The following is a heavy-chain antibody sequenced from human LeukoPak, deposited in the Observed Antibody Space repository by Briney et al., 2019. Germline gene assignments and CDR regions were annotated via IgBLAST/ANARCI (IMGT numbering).Heavy chain of an antibody. V-gene: IGHV3-66*01. J-gene: IGHJ4*02. D-gene: IGHD5-18*01. CDR2: IYSGGGT. CDR1: GFTVRSNH. Sequence: GSLRLSCAASGFTVRSNHMSWVRQGPGKGLEWVSVIYSGGGTYYADSVKGRFTISRDNSKNTLYLQMNSLRAEDTAVYYCARGYSYGFYDYWGQGTLVTVSS. CDR3: ARGYSYGFYDY.